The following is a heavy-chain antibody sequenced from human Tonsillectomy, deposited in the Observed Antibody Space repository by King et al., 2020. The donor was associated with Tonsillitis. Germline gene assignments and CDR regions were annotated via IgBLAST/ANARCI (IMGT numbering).Heavy chain of an antibody. CDR1: AYTFTDHW. CDR3: STLTRLLPRAAFDV. J-gene: IGHJ3*01. D-gene: IGHD3-22*01. Sequence: VQLVQSGAEVKKPGESLKISCKGSAYTFTDHWIGWVRQMPGKGLEWMGIIHPGDSDIKYSPSFQGQVTISADKSINTAYLHWNSLKASDTALYYCSTLTRLLPRAAFDVWGQGTMVTVSS. CDR2: IHPGDSDI. V-gene: IGHV5-51*01.